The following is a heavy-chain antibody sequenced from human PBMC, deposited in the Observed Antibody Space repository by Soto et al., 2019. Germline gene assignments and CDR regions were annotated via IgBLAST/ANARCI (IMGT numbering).Heavy chain of an antibody. CDR1: GGSVNGYY. CDR2: SNHTGGT. V-gene: IGHV4-34*01. D-gene: IGHD3-3*01. J-gene: IGHJ5*02. Sequence: SETLSLTCAVYGGSVNGYYWNWIRQPPGKGLEWIGESNHTGGTHYNPSLKSRVTMSVDTSKNQFSLRLSSVTAADTAIYYCATRITVFGLLIPPFDPWGQGTQVTVSS. CDR3: ATRITVFGLLIPPFDP.